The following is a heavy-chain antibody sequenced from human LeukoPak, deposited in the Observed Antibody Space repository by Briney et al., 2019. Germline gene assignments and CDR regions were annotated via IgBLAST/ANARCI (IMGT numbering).Heavy chain of an antibody. CDR1: GGTFSSYA. CDR2: IIPILGIA. J-gene: IGHJ4*02. D-gene: IGHD6-19*01. V-gene: IGHV1-69*04. Sequence: SVKVSCKASGGTFSSYAISWVRQAPGQGLEWMGRIIPILGIANYAQKFQGRVTMTTDTSTSTAYMELRSLRSDDTAVYYCARDPSNSSGWRAFFDYWGQGTLVAVSS. CDR3: ARDPSNSSGWRAFFDY.